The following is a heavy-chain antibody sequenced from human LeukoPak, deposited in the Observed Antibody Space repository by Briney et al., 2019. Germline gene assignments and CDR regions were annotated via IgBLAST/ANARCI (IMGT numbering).Heavy chain of an antibody. V-gene: IGHV3-23*01. CDR2: ISGSGGST. J-gene: IGHJ4*02. Sequence: GGSLRLSCAASGFTFSSYAMSWVRQVPGKGLEWVSAISGSGGSTYYADSVKGRFTISRDNSKNTLYLQMNSLRAEDTAVYYCTTVSRLIRYYFDYWGQGTLVTVSS. CDR1: GFTFSSYA. D-gene: IGHD6-19*01. CDR3: TTVSRLIRYYFDY.